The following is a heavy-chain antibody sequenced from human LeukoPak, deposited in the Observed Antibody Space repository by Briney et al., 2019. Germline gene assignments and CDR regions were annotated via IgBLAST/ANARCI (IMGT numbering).Heavy chain of an antibody. D-gene: IGHD3-3*02. Sequence: PGGSLRLSCAASGFTFSSYGMHWVRQAPGKGLEWAAFIRYDGSNKYYADSVKGRFTISRDNSNNTLYLQMNSLRAEDTAVYYCAKGQISRSDRFDYWGQGTLVTVSS. CDR2: IRYDGSNK. CDR3: AKGQISRSDRFDY. V-gene: IGHV3-30*02. CDR1: GFTFSSYG. J-gene: IGHJ4*02.